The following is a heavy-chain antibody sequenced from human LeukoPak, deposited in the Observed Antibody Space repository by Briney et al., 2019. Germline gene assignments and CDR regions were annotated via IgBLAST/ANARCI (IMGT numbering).Heavy chain of an antibody. D-gene: IGHD3-9*01. CDR3: AKDGDILTGYPLDS. J-gene: IGHJ4*02. Sequence: GGSLRLSCAASGFTFSSYAMSGVRQAPGKGLEGVSAISGSGCSTYYADSVKGRFTISRDNSKNTLYMQMNSLRAEDTAVYYCAKDGDILTGYPLDSWGQGTLVTVSS. CDR2: ISGSGCST. V-gene: IGHV3-23*01. CDR1: GFTFSSYA.